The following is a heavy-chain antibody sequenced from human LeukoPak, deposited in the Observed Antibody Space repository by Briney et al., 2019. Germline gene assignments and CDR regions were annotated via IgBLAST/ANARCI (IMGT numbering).Heavy chain of an antibody. Sequence: SETLSLTCAVSGYSVSSGYYWGWIRQPPGKGLEWIGSIYHSGSTYYNPSLKSRVTISVDTSKNQFSLKLSSVTAADTAVYVCARRYIVGATFDYWGQGTLVTVSS. CDR2: IYHSGST. V-gene: IGHV4-38-2*01. D-gene: IGHD1-26*01. CDR1: GYSVSSGYY. J-gene: IGHJ4*02. CDR3: ARRYIVGATFDY.